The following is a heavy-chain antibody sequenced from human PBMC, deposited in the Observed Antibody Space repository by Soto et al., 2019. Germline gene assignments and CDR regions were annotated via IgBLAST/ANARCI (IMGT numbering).Heavy chain of an antibody. CDR3: ARDVAGGDGYRYGY. J-gene: IGHJ4*02. V-gene: IGHV1-18*01. Sequence: ASVKVSCKASGYTLTSYVISWVRQAPGQGLEWMGWISAYNDNKNYDKTLQGRVTMTTDTSTSTAYMEMRSLRSADTAVYYCARDVAGGDGYRYGYWGQGTLVTVSS. CDR2: ISAYNDNK. CDR1: GYTLTSYV. D-gene: IGHD5-18*01.